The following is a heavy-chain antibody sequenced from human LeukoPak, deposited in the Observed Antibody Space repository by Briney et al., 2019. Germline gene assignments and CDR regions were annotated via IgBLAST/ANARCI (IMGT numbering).Heavy chain of an antibody. CDR1: GLTFSFSVYS. Sequence: SGGSLRLSCAASGLTFSFSVYSMNWVRQAPGKGLEWVSPIISSSSYIYYADSVRGRFTISRDNAKNSLYLQMNTLRAEDTAVYYCATSGYHYGLADYWGQGTLVTVSS. CDR2: IISSSSYI. V-gene: IGHV3-21*01. CDR3: ATSGYHYGLADY. J-gene: IGHJ4*02. D-gene: IGHD5-18*01.